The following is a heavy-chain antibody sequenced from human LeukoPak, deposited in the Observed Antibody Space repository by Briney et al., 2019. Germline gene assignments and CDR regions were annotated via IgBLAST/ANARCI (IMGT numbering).Heavy chain of an antibody. J-gene: IGHJ6*03. Sequence: ASVKVSCKASGGTFSSYAISWVRRAPGQGLEWMGGIIPIFGTANYAQKFQGRVTITADESTSTAYMELSSLRSEDTAVYYCARDRVGFGELFRSVPSYYYYMDVWGKGTTVTISS. CDR3: ARDRVGFGELFRSVPSYYYYMDV. D-gene: IGHD3-10*01. CDR2: IIPIFGTA. V-gene: IGHV1-69*13. CDR1: GGTFSSYA.